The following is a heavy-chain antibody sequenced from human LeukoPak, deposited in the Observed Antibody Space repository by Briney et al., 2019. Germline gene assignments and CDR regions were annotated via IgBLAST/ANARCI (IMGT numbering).Heavy chain of an antibody. CDR1: GGSISPYF. CDR3: ARDDYRGVTNFDP. Sequence: SENLSLTCTVSGGSISPYFWSWIRQPPGKGLEWIGYISYTGSTNYNPSLKSRVTISVDTSKNQFSLQLTSVTAADTAVYYCARDDYRGVTNFDPWGQGTLVTVSS. J-gene: IGHJ5*02. CDR2: ISYTGST. V-gene: IGHV4-59*01. D-gene: IGHD3-10*01.